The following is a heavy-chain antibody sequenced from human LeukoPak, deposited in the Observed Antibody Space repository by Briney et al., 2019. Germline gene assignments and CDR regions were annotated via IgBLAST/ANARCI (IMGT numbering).Heavy chain of an antibody. D-gene: IGHD6-13*01. CDR2: ISANSGDT. J-gene: IGHJ4*02. Sequence: ASVKVSSKASGYTCTINGISWVRQAPGRGLEWMGWISANSGDTIYAEKFHGRVTLTRDTSTGTAYMELNSLTYDDTAVYYCARDRWYAFDYWGQGTLVTVSS. CDR3: ARDRWYAFDY. V-gene: IGHV1-18*01. CDR1: GYTCTING.